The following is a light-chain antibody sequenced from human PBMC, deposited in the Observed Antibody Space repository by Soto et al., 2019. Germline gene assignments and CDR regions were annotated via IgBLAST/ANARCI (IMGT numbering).Light chain of an antibody. J-gene: IGKJ4*01. V-gene: IGKV3-11*01. Sequence: EIVLTQAPATLSLSPGERATLSCRASQSVSTYLAWYQQQPGRAPRLLIYAASTRDTGIPTRFSGSGSGTDFTLTISNLEPEDFAVYYCQQRSNGLTFGGGTKVEI. CDR1: QSVSTY. CDR3: QQRSNGLT. CDR2: AAS.